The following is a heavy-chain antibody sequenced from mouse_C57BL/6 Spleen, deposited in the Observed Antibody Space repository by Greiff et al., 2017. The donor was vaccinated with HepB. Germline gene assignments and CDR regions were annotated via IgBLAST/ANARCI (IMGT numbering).Heavy chain of an antibody. CDR2: INPNNGGT. V-gene: IGHV1-22*01. CDR1: GYTFTDYN. CDR3: TKIYYGSSWYYFDY. Sequence: EVQLQQSGPELVKPGASVKLSCKASGYTFTDYNMHWVKQSPGKSLEWIGYINPNNGGTSYNQKFKGKDTLTVNKSSSTANMQLRSLTSEDSAVYYGTKIYYGSSWYYFDYWGQGTTLTVSS. J-gene: IGHJ2*01. D-gene: IGHD1-1*01.